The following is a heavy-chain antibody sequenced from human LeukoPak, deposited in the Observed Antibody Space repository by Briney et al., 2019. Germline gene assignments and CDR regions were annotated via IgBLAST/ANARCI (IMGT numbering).Heavy chain of an antibody. CDR2: INHSGST. CDR3: AGGRRTIFGVVIIKSQKKNWFDP. D-gene: IGHD3-3*01. J-gene: IGHJ5*02. V-gene: IGHV4-34*01. CDR1: GGSFSGYY. Sequence: SETLSLTCAVYGGSFSGYYWSWIRQPPGKGLEWIGEINHSGSTNYNPSLKSRVTISVDTSKNQFSLKLSSVTAADTAVYYCAGGRRTIFGVVIIKSQKKNWFDPWGQGTLVTVSS.